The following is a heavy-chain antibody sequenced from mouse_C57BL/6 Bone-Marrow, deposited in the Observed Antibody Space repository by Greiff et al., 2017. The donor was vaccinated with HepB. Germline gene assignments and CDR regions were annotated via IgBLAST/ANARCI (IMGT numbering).Heavy chain of an antibody. D-gene: IGHD1-1*01. CDR2: IDPSDSYT. J-gene: IGHJ4*01. CDR1: GYTFTSYW. Sequence: QVQLQQPGAELVMPGASVKLSCKASGYTFTSYWMHWVKQRPGQGLEWIGEIDPSDSYTNYNQKFKGKSTLTVDKSSSTAYMQLSSLTSEDSAVYDCARDGSSYCYAMDYWGQGTSVTVSS. CDR3: ARDGSSYCYAMDY. V-gene: IGHV1-69*01.